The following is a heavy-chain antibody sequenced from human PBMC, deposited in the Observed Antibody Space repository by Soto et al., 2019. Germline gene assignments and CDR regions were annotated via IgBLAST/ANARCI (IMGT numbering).Heavy chain of an antibody. Sequence: PGRSRRLSCAAAGFTYSSYWMHWVRQSPGRGLLWVSRINSDGSSTSYADSVKGRFTISRDNGKNTLSLQMKSLRAEDTAVYYCARHPSDHNLYGMDVWGQGTTVTVSS. CDR3: ARHPSDHNLYGMDV. CDR2: INSDGSST. V-gene: IGHV3-74*01. CDR1: GFTYSSYW. J-gene: IGHJ6*02. D-gene: IGHD1-1*01.